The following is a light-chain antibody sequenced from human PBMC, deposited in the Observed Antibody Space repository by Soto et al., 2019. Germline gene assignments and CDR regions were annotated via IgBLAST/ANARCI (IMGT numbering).Light chain of an antibody. J-gene: IGKJ4*01. CDR2: GAS. CDR3: QQYGSSVLT. Sequence: EIVLTQSPGPLSLSPGERATLSSRASQSVSSIYLAWYQQTPGQAPRLLIYGASTRATGIPDRFSGSGSGTDFTLTISRLEPEDFAVYYCQQYGSSVLTFGGGTKVEIK. CDR1: QSVSSIY. V-gene: IGKV3-20*01.